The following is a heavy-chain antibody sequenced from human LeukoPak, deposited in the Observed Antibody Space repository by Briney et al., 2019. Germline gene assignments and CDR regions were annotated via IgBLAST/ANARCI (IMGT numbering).Heavy chain of an antibody. D-gene: IGHD1-1*01. CDR2: INPNSGGT. Sequence: ASVKVSCKASGYTFTGYYMHWVRQAPGQGLEWMGRINPNSGGTNYAQKFQGRVTMTRDTSIGTAYMELSRLRSDDTAVYYCARGTYNWNLNLDYWGQGTLVTVSS. CDR3: ARGTYNWNLNLDY. J-gene: IGHJ4*02. CDR1: GYTFTGYY. V-gene: IGHV1-2*06.